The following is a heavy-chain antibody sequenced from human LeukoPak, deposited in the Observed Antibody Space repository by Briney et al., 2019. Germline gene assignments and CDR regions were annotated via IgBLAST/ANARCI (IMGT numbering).Heavy chain of an antibody. CDR1: GGSFSNYA. J-gene: IGHJ5*02. CDR2: ISAYNGNT. D-gene: IGHD2-15*01. V-gene: IGHV1-18*01. Sequence: ASVKVSCKASGGSFSNYAITWVRQASGQGLEWMGWISAYNGNTNYAQKLQGRVTMTTDTSTSTAYMELRSLRSDDTAVYYCAREVDCSGGSCYHWFDPWGQGTLVTVSS. CDR3: AREVDCSGGSCYHWFDP.